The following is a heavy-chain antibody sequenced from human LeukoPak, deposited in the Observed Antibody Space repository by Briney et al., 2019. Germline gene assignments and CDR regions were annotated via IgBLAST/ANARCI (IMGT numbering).Heavy chain of an antibody. CDR1: GFTFSSYA. J-gene: IGHJ5*02. D-gene: IGHD3-10*01. CDR3: ANSRGHGSGNL. CDR2: ISGSGGST. V-gene: IGHV3-23*01. Sequence: GGSLRLSCVASGFTFSSYAMSWVRQAPGKGLEWVSAISGSGGSTYYADAVKGRFTISRDNFKNTVYLQMDSLRAEDTAVYYCANSRGHGSGNLWGQGTLVTVSS.